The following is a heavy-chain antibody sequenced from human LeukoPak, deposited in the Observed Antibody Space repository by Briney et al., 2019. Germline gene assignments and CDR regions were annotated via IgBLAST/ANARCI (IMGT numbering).Heavy chain of an antibody. CDR3: ASSPREYSGCDNNWFDP. CDR2: INPNSGGT. V-gene: IGHV1-2*02. D-gene: IGHD5-12*01. Sequence: GASVKVSCNASGYTFTGYYMHWVRQAPGQGLEWMGWINPNSGGTNYAQKFQGRVTMTRDTSISTAYMELSRLRSDDTAVYYCASSPREYSGCDNNWFDPWGQGTLVTVSS. CDR1: GYTFTGYY. J-gene: IGHJ5*02.